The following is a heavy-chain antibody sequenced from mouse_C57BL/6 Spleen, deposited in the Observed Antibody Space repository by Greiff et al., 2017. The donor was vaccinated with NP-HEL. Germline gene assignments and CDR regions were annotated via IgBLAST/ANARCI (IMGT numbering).Heavy chain of an antibody. CDR2: IYPGSGST. D-gene: IGHD1-1*01. CDR1: GYTFTSYW. V-gene: IGHV1-55*01. CDR3: ANYYGSSPPAFAY. J-gene: IGHJ3*01. Sequence: QVQLKQPGAELVKPGASVKMSCKASGYTFTSYWITWVKQRPGQGLEWIGDIYPGSGSTNYNEKFKSKATLTVDTSSSTAYMQLSSLTSEDSAVYYCANYYGSSPPAFAYWGQGTLVTVSA.